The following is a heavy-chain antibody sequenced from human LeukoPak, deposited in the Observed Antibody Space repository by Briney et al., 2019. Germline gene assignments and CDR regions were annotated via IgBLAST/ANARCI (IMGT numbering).Heavy chain of an antibody. CDR2: INQNGAEK. Sequence: GGSLRLSCVASGFTFSNFRMNWVRQAPGKGLEWVASINQNGAEKSYVDSVKGRFTISRDNPKNSLYLQMSSLRAEDTAVYYCARDGAAAGLYFDLWGQGTLVTVSS. D-gene: IGHD6-13*01. J-gene: IGHJ4*01. V-gene: IGHV3-7*01. CDR3: ARDGAAAGLYFDL. CDR1: GFTFSNFR.